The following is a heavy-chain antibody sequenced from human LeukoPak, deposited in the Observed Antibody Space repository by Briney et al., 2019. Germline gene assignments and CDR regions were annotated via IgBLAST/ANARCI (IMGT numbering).Heavy chain of an antibody. CDR3: ARHRLLWFGEPSRAFDI. V-gene: IGHV4-59*08. Sequence: SETLSLTCTVSGVSISSYYWSWIRQPPGKGLEWIGNIYYSGSTNYNPSLKSRVTISVDTSKNQFSLKLSSVTAADTAVYYCARHRLLWFGEPSRAFDIWGQGTMVTVSS. D-gene: IGHD3-10*01. J-gene: IGHJ3*02. CDR1: GVSISSYY. CDR2: IYYSGST.